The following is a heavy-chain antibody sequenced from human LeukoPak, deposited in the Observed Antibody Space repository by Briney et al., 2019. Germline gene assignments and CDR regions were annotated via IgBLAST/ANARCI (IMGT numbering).Heavy chain of an antibody. CDR1: GFTFSSYA. CDR3: ARDVADDSSSWYGADKNDAFDI. J-gene: IGHJ3*02. Sequence: QPGRSLRLSCAASGFTFSSYAMHWVRQAPGKGLEWVAVISYDGSNKYYADSVKGRFTISRDNFKNTLYLQMNSLRAEDTAVYYCARDVADDSSSWYGADKNDAFDIWGQGTMVTVSS. CDR2: ISYDGSNK. V-gene: IGHV3-30*01. D-gene: IGHD6-13*01.